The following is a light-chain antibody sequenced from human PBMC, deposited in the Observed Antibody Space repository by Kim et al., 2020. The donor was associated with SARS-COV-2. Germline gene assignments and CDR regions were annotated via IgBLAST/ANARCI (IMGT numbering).Light chain of an antibody. CDR1: QDISNS. V-gene: IGKV1-16*01. CDR2: VAS. CDR3: QQYNSYPIT. J-gene: IGKJ5*01. Sequence: ASVGDRVTISCRASQDISNSLAWFQQKPGKAPKSLIYVASSLQSGVPSRITGSGSGTDFTLTISSLQPDDFATYYCQQYNSYPITFGQGTRLEIK.